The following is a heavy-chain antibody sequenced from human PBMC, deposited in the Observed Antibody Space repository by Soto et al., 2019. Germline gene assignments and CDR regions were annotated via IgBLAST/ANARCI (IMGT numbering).Heavy chain of an antibody. J-gene: IGHJ4*02. CDR2: INTAGDT. V-gene: IGHV3-13*01. CDR1: GFTFSSYD. CDR3: ARDRGGANFDY. D-gene: IGHD3-16*01. Sequence: EVQLVESGGGLVQPGGSLRLTCAASGFTFSSYDIHWVRQPTGGGLEWVSGINTAGDTYYPGSVQGRFTVYRENGKNSLYLQMNNLRADDTAVYYCARDRGGANFDYWGQGILVTVSS.